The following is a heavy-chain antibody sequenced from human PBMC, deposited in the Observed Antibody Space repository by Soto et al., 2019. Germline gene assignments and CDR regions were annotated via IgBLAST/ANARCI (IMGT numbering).Heavy chain of an antibody. CDR3: AGSKSKWLVEGNNWYDP. J-gene: IGHJ5*02. V-gene: IGHV1-8*01. D-gene: IGHD6-19*01. Sequence: ASVKVSCKASGYTFTSYDINWVRQATGQGLEWMGWMNPNSGNTGYAQKFQGRVTMTRNTSISTAYMELSSLRSEDTAVYYCAGSKSKWLVEGNNWYDPWGQGTLVTVSS. CDR2: MNPNSGNT. CDR1: GYTFTSYD.